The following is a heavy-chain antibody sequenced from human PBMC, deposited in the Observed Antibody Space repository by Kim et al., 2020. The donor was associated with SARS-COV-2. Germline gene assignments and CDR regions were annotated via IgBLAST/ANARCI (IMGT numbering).Heavy chain of an antibody. V-gene: IGHV4-39*07. D-gene: IGHD3-9*01. J-gene: IGHJ4*02. CDR1: GGSISSSSYY. Sequence: SETLSLTCTVSGGSISSSSYYWGWIRQPPGKGLEWIGSFYYSGSTYYNPSLKSRVTISVDTSKNQFSLKLSSVTAADTAVYYCARDGGTYYDILTGYYRSYYFDYWGQGTLVTVSS. CDR3: ARDGGTYYDILTGYYRSYYFDY. CDR2: FYYSGST.